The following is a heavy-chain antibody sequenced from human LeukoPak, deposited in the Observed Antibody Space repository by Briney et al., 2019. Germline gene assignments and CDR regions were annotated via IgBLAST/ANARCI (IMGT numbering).Heavy chain of an antibody. V-gene: IGHV4-31*03. CDR2: IYYSGST. CDR3: RTTQSSGYYYGMDV. Sequence: QTLSLTCTVSGGSISSGGYYWSWIRQHPGKGLEWIVYIYYSGSTYYNPSLKSRVTISVDTSKNQFSLKLSSVTAADTAVYYCRTTQSSGYYYGMDVWGQGTTVTVSS. D-gene: IGHD1/OR15-1a*01. J-gene: IGHJ6*02. CDR1: GGSISSGGYY.